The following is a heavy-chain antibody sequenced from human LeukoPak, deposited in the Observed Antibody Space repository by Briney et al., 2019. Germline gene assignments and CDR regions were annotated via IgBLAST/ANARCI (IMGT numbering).Heavy chain of an antibody. CDR1: GFTFGDYL. V-gene: IGHV3-49*03. D-gene: IGHD6-19*01. CDR2: ISGGTT. CDR3: SRGSGWLSVY. J-gene: IGHJ4*02. Sequence: GRFLRLSCTASGFTFGDYLMSWFRQAPGKGLEWIGFISGGTTEYAASVKGRFTISRDDSTSIAYLQMNSLTTEDTAVYYCSRGSGWLSVYWGQGTLVTVSS.